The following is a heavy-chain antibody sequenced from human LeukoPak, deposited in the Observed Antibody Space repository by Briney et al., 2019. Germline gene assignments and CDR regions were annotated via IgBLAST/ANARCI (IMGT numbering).Heavy chain of an antibody. CDR3: AKGDWPNNY. D-gene: IGHD2-21*01. V-gene: IGHV3-48*03. CDR1: GFTFSRSE. J-gene: IGHJ4*02. CDR2: ISGGSDFI. Sequence: GGSLRLSCVASGFTFSRSEMNWVRQAPGKGLEWVSYISGGSDFIYYTDSVKGRFTISRDNSKNSLYMEMNNLRADDTAVYYCAKGDWPNNYWGQGTLVTVSS.